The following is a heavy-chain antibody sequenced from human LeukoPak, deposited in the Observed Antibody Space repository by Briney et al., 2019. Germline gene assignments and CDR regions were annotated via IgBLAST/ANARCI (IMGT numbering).Heavy chain of an antibody. CDR1: GFTFSNYW. J-gene: IGHJ4*02. D-gene: IGHD4-11*01. Sequence: GVSLRLSCAASGFTFSNYWMSWVRQAPGKGLEWVANIKQDGSEKYYVDSVKGRLTISRDNAKNSLYLQMNSLRAEDTAVYYCARDKGTVTIFDCWGQGTLVTVSS. V-gene: IGHV3-7*01. CDR3: ARDKGTVTIFDC. CDR2: IKQDGSEK.